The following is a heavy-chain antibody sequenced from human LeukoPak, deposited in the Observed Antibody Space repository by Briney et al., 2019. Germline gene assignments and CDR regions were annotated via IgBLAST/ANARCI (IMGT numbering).Heavy chain of an antibody. J-gene: IGHJ4*02. CDR3: AKHYYGSGSQKYYFDY. D-gene: IGHD3-10*01. CDR1: GFVFGDYG. Sequence: GGSLRLSCAASGFVFGDYGMHWVRQAPGKGLEWVTMVRNDGSDKYYADSVKGRFTISRDNSKNTLYLPMNSLRPEDTAVYYCAKHYYGSGSQKYYFDYWGQGTLVTVSS. V-gene: IGHV3-30*02. CDR2: VRNDGSDK.